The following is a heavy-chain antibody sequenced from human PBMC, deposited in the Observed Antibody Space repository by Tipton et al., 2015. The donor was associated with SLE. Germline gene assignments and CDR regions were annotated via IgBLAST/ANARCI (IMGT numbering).Heavy chain of an antibody. D-gene: IGHD6-13*01. V-gene: IGHV5-51*03. J-gene: IGHJ5*02. CDR2: IYPADSDT. CDR3: ARRAAAAGNWLDP. CDR1: GYKFHAYW. Sequence: QSGAEVKKPGESLKISCQGSGYKFHAYWIAWVRQMPGKGLEWMGIIYPADSDTRYSPSFQGQVTFSADRSINTAYLQWSSLKASDTAIYYCARRAAAAGNWLDPWGQGTLVTVSS.